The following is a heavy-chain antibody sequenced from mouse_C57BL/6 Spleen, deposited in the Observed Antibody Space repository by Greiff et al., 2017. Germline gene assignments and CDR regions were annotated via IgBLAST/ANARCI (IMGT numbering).Heavy chain of an antibody. Sequence: EVKLVESGEGLVKPGGSLKLSCAASGFTFSSYAMSWVRQTPEKRLEWVAYISSGGDYLYYTDTVKGRFTISRDNARNTLYLQMSSLKSEDTAMYYCTRDYGYDWFAYWGQGTLVTVSA. CDR1: GFTFSSYA. CDR3: TRDYGYDWFAY. V-gene: IGHV5-9-1*02. CDR2: ISSGGDYL. J-gene: IGHJ3*01. D-gene: IGHD2-2*01.